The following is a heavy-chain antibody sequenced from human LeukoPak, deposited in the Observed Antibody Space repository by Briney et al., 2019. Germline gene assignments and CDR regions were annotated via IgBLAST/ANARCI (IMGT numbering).Heavy chain of an antibody. CDR2: ISYDGSNK. D-gene: IGHD4-23*01. V-gene: IGHV3-30*03. CDR3: ARGASDYGGTPPFDY. J-gene: IGHJ4*02. Sequence: PGRSLRLSCAASGFTFSSYGMHWVRQAPGKGLEWVAVISYDGSNKYYADSVKGRFTISRDNSKNTLYLQMNSLRAEDTAVYYCARGASDYGGTPPFDYWGQGTLVTVSS. CDR1: GFTFSSYG.